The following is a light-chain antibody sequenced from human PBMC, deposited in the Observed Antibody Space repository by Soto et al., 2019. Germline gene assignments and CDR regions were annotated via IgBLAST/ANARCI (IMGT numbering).Light chain of an antibody. CDR2: DAS. CDR3: QQYSHWAYT. J-gene: IGKJ2*01. V-gene: IGKV3-11*01. CDR1: QSVSSY. Sequence: EIVLTQSPATLSLSPGERATLSCRASQSVSSYLAWYQQKPGQAPRLLIYDASNRATGIPARFSGSGSGTDFTLTISSLEPEDFAVYYCQQYSHWAYTFGQGTKV.